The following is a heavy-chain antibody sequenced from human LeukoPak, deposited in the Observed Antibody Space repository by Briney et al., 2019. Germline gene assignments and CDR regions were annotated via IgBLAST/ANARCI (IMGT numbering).Heavy chain of an antibody. CDR2: ISAYNGNT. V-gene: IGHV1-18*01. CDR1: GYTFTSYG. D-gene: IGHD2-2*01. J-gene: IGHJ4*02. Sequence: ASVKVSCKASGYTFTSYGISWVRQAPGQGLEWMGWISAYNGNTNYAQKLQGRVTMTTDTSTSTAYMELRSLRSDDTAVYYCARAPYCSSTSCYGGLDYWGQGTLVTVSS. CDR3: ARAPYCSSTSCYGGLDY.